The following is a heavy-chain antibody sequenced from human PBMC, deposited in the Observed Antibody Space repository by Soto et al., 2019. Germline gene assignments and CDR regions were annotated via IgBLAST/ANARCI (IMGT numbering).Heavy chain of an antibody. CDR2: ISYDGSNK. V-gene: IGHV3-30-3*01. Sequence: QVQLVESGGGVVQPGRSLRLSCAASGFTFSSYAMHWVRQAPGKGLEWVAVISYDGSNKYYADSVKGRFTISRDNSKHTLYLQMNSLRAEDTAVYYCARVATLSSSGFPVDYWGQGTLVTVSS. CDR3: ARVATLSSSGFPVDY. D-gene: IGHD3-22*01. J-gene: IGHJ4*02. CDR1: GFTFSSYA.